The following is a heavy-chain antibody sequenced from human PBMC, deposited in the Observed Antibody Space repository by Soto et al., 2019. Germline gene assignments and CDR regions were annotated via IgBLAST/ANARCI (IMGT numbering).Heavy chain of an antibody. D-gene: IGHD3-9*01. Sequence: GGSLRLSCAASGFTFSSYAMHWVRQAPGKGLEWVAVISYDGSNKYYADSVKGRFTISRDNSKNTLYLQMNSLRAEDTAVYYCAREQDDTRYGMDVWGQGTTVTVSS. J-gene: IGHJ6*02. CDR1: GFTFSSYA. CDR2: ISYDGSNK. CDR3: AREQDDTRYGMDV. V-gene: IGHV3-30-3*01.